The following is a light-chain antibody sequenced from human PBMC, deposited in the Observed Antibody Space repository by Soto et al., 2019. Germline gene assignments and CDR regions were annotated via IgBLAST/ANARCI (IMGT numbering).Light chain of an antibody. Sequence: QSALTQPASVSGSPGQSLTISCTGSSSDVGGYNYVSWYQQYPGKPPKLMISEVSNRPSGVSSRFSGSKAGNTASLTISGLQAEDEAEYYCSSYTSASTLYVFGTGTKVTVL. CDR3: SSYTSASTLYV. V-gene: IGLV2-14*01. J-gene: IGLJ1*01. CDR1: SSDVGGYNY. CDR2: EVS.